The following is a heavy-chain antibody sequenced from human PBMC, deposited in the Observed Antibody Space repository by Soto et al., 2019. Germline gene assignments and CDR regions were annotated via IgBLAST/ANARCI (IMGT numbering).Heavy chain of an antibody. D-gene: IGHD2-8*01. CDR2: ISSSSSNI. CDR3: ARIVPGTYACLW. CDR1: GFSFSSYS. J-gene: IGHJ4*02. V-gene: IGHV3-48*01. Sequence: EVQLVESGGGLVQPGESLRLSCAASGFSFSSYSMNWVRQAPGKGLEWVSYISSSSSNIYYADSVKGRFTISRDNAKNSLYLQMNSLRGEDTAVYYCARIVPGTYACLWWGQGTLVTVSS.